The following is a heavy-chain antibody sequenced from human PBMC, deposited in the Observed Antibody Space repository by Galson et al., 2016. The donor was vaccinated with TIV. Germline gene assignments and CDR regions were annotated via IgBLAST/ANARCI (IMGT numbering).Heavy chain of an antibody. Sequence: LRLSCAASGLSFSRNAMHWVRQAPGRGLEWVAVISFDGTNKYYADSVKGRLTISRDNSKNTLYLQMNSLRTADTAIYFCATDKSGFVTVDRFYYYMDVWGKGTSVIVSS. V-gene: IGHV3-30*03. CDR2: ISFDGTNK. CDR1: GLSFSRNA. D-gene: IGHD1-26*01. CDR3: ATDKSGFVTVDRFYYYMDV. J-gene: IGHJ6*03.